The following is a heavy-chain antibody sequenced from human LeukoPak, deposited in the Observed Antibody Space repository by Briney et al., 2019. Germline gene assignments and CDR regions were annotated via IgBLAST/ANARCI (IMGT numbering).Heavy chain of an antibody. J-gene: IGHJ4*02. CDR1: GYTFTGYY. V-gene: IGHV1-2*02. CDR3: AGTKTTAMVGFDY. CDR2: INPNSGGT. Sequence: ASVKVSCKASGYTFTGYYIHWVRQAPGQGLEWMGWINPNSGGTNYAQKFQGRVTMTRDTSISTAYMELSRLRSDDTAVYYCAGTKTTAMVGFDYWGQGTLVTVSS. D-gene: IGHD5-18*01.